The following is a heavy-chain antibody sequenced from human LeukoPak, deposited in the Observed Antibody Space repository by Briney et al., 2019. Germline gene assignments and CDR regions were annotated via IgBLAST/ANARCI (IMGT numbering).Heavy chain of an antibody. CDR3: ARVNKLQGLRYGLANVDYNWFDP. Sequence: SETLSLTCTVSGGSISSYYWSWIRQPPGKGLEWIGSIYHSESTYYNPSLKSRVTISVDTSKNQFSLKLSSVTAADTAVYYCARVNKLQGLRYGLANVDYNWFDPWGQGTLVTVSS. CDR1: GGSISSYY. CDR2: IYHSEST. D-gene: IGHD6-19*01. V-gene: IGHV4-59*08. J-gene: IGHJ5*02.